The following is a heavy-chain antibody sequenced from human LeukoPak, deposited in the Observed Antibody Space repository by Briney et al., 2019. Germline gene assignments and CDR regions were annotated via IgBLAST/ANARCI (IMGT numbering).Heavy chain of an antibody. CDR3: ARDNSVGDIAWWFDP. Sequence: ASVKVSCKASGYTFTSYGISSVRQAPGQGLEWVGLINPTGTTTLYAQKFQGRVTLTRDMSTSTDYMELRSLKSEDTAVYYCARDNSVGDIAWWFDPWGQGTLVTVSS. CDR1: GYTFTSYG. D-gene: IGHD3-10*01. J-gene: IGHJ5*02. CDR2: INPTGTTT. V-gene: IGHV1-46*01.